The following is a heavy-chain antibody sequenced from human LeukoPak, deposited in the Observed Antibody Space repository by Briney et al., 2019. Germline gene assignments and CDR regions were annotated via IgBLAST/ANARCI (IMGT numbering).Heavy chain of an antibody. D-gene: IGHD7-27*01. Sequence: GGSLRLSCAASGFTFSNAWMNWVRQAPGKGLEWVGRIKSKTDGGTTDYVAPVKGRFTISRDDSKNTLYLQVNSLNTEDTAVYYCTSGNWGSFSYWGQGTLVTVSS. CDR2: IKSKTDGGTT. CDR1: GFTFSNAW. CDR3: TSGNWGSFSY. J-gene: IGHJ4*02. V-gene: IGHV3-15*01.